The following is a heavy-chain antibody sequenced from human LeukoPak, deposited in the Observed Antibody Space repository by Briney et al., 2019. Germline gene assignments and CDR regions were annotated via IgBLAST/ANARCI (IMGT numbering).Heavy chain of an antibody. CDR2: ISGSSTYT. D-gene: IGHD3-10*01. CDR1: GFSLSDYY. J-gene: IGHJ3*02. V-gene: IGHV3-11*05. Sequence: PGGSLRLSCAASGFSLSDYYMTWIRQAAGKGLEWVSYISGSSTYTNYADSVKGRFTISRDNAKNSLYLQMNSLRAEDTAVYYCAREGSGTHGTFDIWGQGTMVTVSS. CDR3: AREGSGTHGTFDI.